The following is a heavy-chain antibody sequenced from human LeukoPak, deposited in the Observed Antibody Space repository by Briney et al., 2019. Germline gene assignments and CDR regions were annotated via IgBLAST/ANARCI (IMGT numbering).Heavy chain of an antibody. D-gene: IGHD6-19*01. J-gene: IGHJ5*02. Sequence: ASVKVSCKASGYTFTGYYMHWVRQAPGQGLEWMGWINPNSGGTNYAQKFQGRVTMTRDTSISTAYMELSRLRSDDTAVYYCARDSDSSGWYEDSWFDPWGQGTLVTVSS. CDR1: GYTFTGYY. CDR3: ARDSDSSGWYEDSWFDP. CDR2: INPNSGGT. V-gene: IGHV1-2*02.